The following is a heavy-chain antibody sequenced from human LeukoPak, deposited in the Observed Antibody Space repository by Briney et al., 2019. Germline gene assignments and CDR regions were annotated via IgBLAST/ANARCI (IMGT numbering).Heavy chain of an antibody. CDR3: ARDPRYCSSTSCPSGDYYYMDV. D-gene: IGHD2-2*01. J-gene: IGHJ6*03. V-gene: IGHV3-21*01. CDR2: ISSSSSYI. CDR1: GFTFSSYS. Sequence: GGSLRLSCAASGFTFSSYSMNWDRQAPGKGLEWVSSISSSSSYIYYADSVKGRFTISRDNAKNSLYLQMNSLRAEDTAVYYCARDPRYCSSTSCPSGDYYYMDVWGKGTTVTVSS.